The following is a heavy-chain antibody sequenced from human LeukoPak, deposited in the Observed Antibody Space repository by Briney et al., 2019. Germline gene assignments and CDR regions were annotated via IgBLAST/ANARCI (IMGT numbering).Heavy chain of an antibody. D-gene: IGHD3-22*01. CDR2: ISSSGSTI. CDR3: ARDYYYDSSGYLGY. Sequence: GGSLRLSCAASGFTFSSYAMNWVRQAPGKGLEWVSYISSSGSTIYYADSVKGRFTISRDNAKNSLYLQMNSLRAEDTAVYYCARDYYYDSSGYLGYWGQGTLVTVSS. V-gene: IGHV3-48*04. J-gene: IGHJ4*02. CDR1: GFTFSSYA.